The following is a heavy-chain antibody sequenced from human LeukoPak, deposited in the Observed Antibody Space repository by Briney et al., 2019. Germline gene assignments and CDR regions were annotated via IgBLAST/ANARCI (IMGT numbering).Heavy chain of an antibody. CDR2: IKQDGSEK. J-gene: IGHJ4*02. Sequence: PGGSLRLSCAASGFTFSSYWMSWVRQAPGKGLEWVANIKQDGSEKYYVDSVKGRFTISRDNAKNSLYLQMNSLRAEDTAVYYCARDSGDCSSTSCYGGEFDYWGQGTLVTVSS. D-gene: IGHD2-2*01. CDR1: GFTFSSYW. V-gene: IGHV3-7*01. CDR3: ARDSGDCSSTSCYGGEFDY.